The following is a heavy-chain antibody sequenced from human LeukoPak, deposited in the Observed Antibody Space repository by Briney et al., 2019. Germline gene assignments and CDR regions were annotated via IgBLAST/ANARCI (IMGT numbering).Heavy chain of an antibody. CDR1: GFTFSSYA. Sequence: AGGSLRLSCAASGFTFSSYAMHWVRQAPVKGLEWVAVISYDGSNKYYADSVKGRFTISRDNSKNTLYLQMNSLRAEDTAVYYCARDGPLGGYGYWGQGTLVTVSS. V-gene: IGHV3-30-3*01. CDR3: ARDGPLGGYGY. CDR2: ISYDGSNK. D-gene: IGHD5-12*01. J-gene: IGHJ4*02.